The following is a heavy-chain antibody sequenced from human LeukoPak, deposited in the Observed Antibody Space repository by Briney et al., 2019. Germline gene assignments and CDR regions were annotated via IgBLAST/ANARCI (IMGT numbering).Heavy chain of an antibody. V-gene: IGHV3-7*01. Sequence: PGGPLRLSCAASGFTFSGYWMSWVRQAPGKELDWVANIKQDGSQKYYVDSVKGRFTIAGGNAKNSLYLHMNRLRAEDTAVYYCARMVFPYCTSTRCSDYYYYYMDAWGKGTTVTVS. J-gene: IGHJ6*03. CDR2: IKQDGSQK. D-gene: IGHD2-2*01. CDR3: ARMVFPYCTSTRCSDYYYYYMDA. CDR1: GFTFSGYW.